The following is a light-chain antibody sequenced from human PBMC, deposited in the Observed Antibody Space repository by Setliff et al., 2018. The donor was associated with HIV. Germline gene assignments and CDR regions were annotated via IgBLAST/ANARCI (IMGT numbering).Light chain of an antibody. Sequence: QSVLTQPPSVSGSLGQSVTISCTGTSSDVGGFIRVSWYQQPPRTAPKLMIYDVNNRPSGVPDRFSGSKSGNTASLTISRLQAEDEADYYCSSYTSTNTWVFGTGTKATVL. CDR1: SSDVGGFIR. V-gene: IGLV2-18*02. J-gene: IGLJ1*01. CDR3: SSYTSTNTWV. CDR2: DVN.